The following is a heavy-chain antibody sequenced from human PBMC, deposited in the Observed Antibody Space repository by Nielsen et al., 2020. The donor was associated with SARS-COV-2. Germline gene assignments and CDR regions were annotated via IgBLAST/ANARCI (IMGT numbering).Heavy chain of an antibody. CDR3: VRDLGTY. D-gene: IGHD3-16*01. J-gene: IGHJ4*02. Sequence: GESLKISCAASGFTVSSNYMSWVRQAPGKGLEWVSVIYSGGSTYYADSVKGRFTISRDNSKNTLYLQMNSLRAEDTAVYYCVRDLGTYWGQGALVTVSS. CDR2: IYSGGST. CDR1: GFTVSSNY. V-gene: IGHV3-53*01.